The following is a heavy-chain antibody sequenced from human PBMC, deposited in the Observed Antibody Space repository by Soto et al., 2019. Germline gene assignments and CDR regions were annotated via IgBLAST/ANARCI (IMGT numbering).Heavy chain of an antibody. CDR2: IWYDGSNK. V-gene: IGHV3-33*01. J-gene: IGHJ5*02. D-gene: IGHD3-3*01. Sequence: GGSLRLSCAASAFTFSSYGMHWVRQAPGKGLEWVAVIWYDGSNKYYADSVKGRFTISRDNSKNTLYLQMNSLRAEDTAVYYCARARWSPASFDPWGQGSLVTVSS. CDR1: AFTFSSYG. CDR3: ARARWSPASFDP.